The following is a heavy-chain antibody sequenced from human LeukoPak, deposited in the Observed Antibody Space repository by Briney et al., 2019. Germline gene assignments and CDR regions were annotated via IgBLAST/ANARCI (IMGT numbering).Heavy chain of an antibody. Sequence: GGSLRLSCAASGFTFSSYAMYWVRQAPGKGLEYVSAISSNGGSTYYANSVKGRFTISRDNSKNTLYLQMGSLRVEDMAVYYCARENYYYDSSGYYVFDYWGQGTLVTVSS. CDR1: GFTFSSYA. V-gene: IGHV3-64*01. J-gene: IGHJ4*02. CDR3: ARENYYYDSSGYYVFDY. CDR2: ISSNGGST. D-gene: IGHD3-22*01.